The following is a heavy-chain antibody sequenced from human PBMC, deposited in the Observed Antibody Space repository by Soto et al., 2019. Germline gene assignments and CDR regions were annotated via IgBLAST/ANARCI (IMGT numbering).Heavy chain of an antibody. CDR3: ARENDILTGYYSPLFDF. CDR1: GYTFTSYG. D-gene: IGHD3-9*01. V-gene: IGHV1-18*01. CDR2: ISAYNGNT. J-gene: IGHJ4*02. Sequence: QVQLVHSGAEVKKTGASVKVSCKASGYTFTSYGISWVRQAPGQGLEWMGWISAYNGNTNYAQKLQGRVTMTADTSTSTAYMELRSLRSDDTAVYYCARENDILTGYYSPLFDFWGQGTLVTVSS.